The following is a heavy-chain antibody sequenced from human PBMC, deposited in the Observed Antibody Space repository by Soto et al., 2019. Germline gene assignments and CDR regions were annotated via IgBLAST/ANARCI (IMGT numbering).Heavy chain of an antibody. CDR3: ARDGACSSTSCFYNWFDP. D-gene: IGHD2-2*01. Sequence: GASVKVSCKASGYTFTGYYMHWVRQAPGQGLEWMGWINPNSGGTNYAQKFQGWVTMTRDTSISTAYMELSRLRSDDTAVYYCARDGACSSTSCFYNWFDPWGQGTLVTVSS. V-gene: IGHV1-2*04. J-gene: IGHJ5*02. CDR1: GYTFTGYY. CDR2: INPNSGGT.